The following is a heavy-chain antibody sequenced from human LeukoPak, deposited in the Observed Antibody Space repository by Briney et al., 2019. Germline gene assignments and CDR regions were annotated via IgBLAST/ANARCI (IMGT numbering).Heavy chain of an antibody. CDR2: MSPKTGKT. V-gene: IGHV1-8*01. J-gene: IGHJ4*02. Sequence: ASVKVSCKASGYTFTSHDTNWVRQATGQGLEWMGWMSPKTGKTGYASRFQGRVTMTSNPSISTAYLELSSLRSDDTAVYYCARTPTGGDIDYWGQGTLVTVSS. CDR1: GYTFTSHD. D-gene: IGHD2-21*02. CDR3: ARTPTGGDIDY.